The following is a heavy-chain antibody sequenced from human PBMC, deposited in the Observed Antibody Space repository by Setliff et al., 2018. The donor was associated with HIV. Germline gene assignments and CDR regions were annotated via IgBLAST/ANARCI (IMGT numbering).Heavy chain of an antibody. Sequence: PSETLSLTCTVYGGSLTDYDWTWIRQTPAKGLEWIGEISHSGRTNYNPSLKTRLIISRDTSKNQFSLKLSSVTAADTAVYYCATYADRESNRFDPWGQGILVTVAS. CDR2: ISHSGRT. D-gene: IGHD3-10*01. J-gene: IGHJ5*02. V-gene: IGHV4-34*01. CDR3: ATYADRESNRFDP. CDR1: GGSLTDYD.